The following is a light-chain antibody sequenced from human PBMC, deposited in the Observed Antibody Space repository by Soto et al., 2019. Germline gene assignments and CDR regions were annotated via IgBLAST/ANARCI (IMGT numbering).Light chain of an antibody. CDR2: GAS. Sequence: EIVMTQSPATLSVSPGESATLSCRASQRVSGNLAWYQQKPGQAPRLLIYGASTRATAIPARFSASGSGTEFTLTISSLQYEDCAVYSCQHYGSSPPDTFGQGTRLEIK. CDR3: QHYGSSPPDT. J-gene: IGKJ2*01. CDR1: QRVSGN. V-gene: IGKV3-15*01.